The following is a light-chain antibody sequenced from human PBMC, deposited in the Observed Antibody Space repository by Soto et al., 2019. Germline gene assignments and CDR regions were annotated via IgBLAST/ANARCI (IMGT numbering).Light chain of an antibody. CDR2: DAS. CDR1: QSLRGW. J-gene: IGKJ4*01. CDR3: LHHTSYPIA. Sequence: DIPITQYPSTLSAYNRDTVTITCRASQSLRGWLAWYQQRPGKAPKALIYDASTLASGVPSRFNGSGSGTEFTLTISSLQPEDFAPYYCLHHTSYPIAFDGGTKV. V-gene: IGKV1-5*01.